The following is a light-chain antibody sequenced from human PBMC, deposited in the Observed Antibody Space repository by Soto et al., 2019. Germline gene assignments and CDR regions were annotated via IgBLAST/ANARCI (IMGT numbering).Light chain of an antibody. CDR1: HAIGAW. Sequence: DIQMAQSPSSVSASVGDTVTIACRASHAIGAWLAWYQQIPGKAPKLLIYSASSLETGVPSRFSGSGSGTDFTLTTSGVQPEDFATYYCQQISNFPLTFGGGTKVDIK. CDR3: QQISNFPLT. V-gene: IGKV1-12*01. CDR2: SAS. J-gene: IGKJ4*01.